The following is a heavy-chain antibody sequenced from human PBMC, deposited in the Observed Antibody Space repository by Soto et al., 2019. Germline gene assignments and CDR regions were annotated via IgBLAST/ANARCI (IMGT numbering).Heavy chain of an antibody. CDR3: ARHDVGIAAAGTSPVDC. V-gene: IGHV4-59*08. Sequence: SETLSLTCTVSGGSISSYYWSWIRQPPGKGLEWIGYIYYSGSTNYNPSLKSRVTISVDTSKNQFSLKLSSVTAADTAVYYCARHDVGIAAAGTSPVDCWGQGTLVTVSS. J-gene: IGHJ4*02. CDR2: IYYSGST. CDR1: GGSISSYY. D-gene: IGHD6-13*01.